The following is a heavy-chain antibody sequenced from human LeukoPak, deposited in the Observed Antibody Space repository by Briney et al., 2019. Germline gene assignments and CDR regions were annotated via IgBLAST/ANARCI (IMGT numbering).Heavy chain of an antibody. CDR2: INNAGSST. J-gene: IGHJ6*02. V-gene: IGHV3-74*01. Sequence: GGSLRLSCVASGFTLRSYWMHWVRQVPGKGLVWVSLINNAGSSTNYADSVKGRFTISRDNAKNTLYLQMSSLRAEDTAVYFCARAYGMDVWGQGTTVTVSS. CDR3: ARAYGMDV. CDR1: GFTLRSYW.